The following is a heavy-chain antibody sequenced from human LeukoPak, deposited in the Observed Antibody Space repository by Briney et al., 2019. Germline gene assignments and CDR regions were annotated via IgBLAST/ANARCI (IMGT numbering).Heavy chain of an antibody. CDR3: ARDRERWFGELLLDYFDY. Sequence: GASVKVSCKASGYTFTSYGINWVRQATGQGLEWMGWISAYNGNTNYAQKLQGRVTMTTDTSTSTAYMDLRGLRSDDTAVYYCARDRERWFGELLLDYFDYWGQGTLVTVSS. D-gene: IGHD3-10*01. CDR1: GYTFTSYG. J-gene: IGHJ4*02. V-gene: IGHV1-18*01. CDR2: ISAYNGNT.